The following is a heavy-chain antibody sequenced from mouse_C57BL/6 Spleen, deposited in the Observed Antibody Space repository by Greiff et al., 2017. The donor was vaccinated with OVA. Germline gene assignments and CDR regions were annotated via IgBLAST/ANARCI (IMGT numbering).Heavy chain of an antibody. Sequence: QVQLQQSGPELVKPGASVKISCKASGYAFSSSWMNWVKQRPGKGLEWIGRIYPGDGDTNYNGKFKGKATLTADKSSSTAYMQLSSLTSEDSAVYCCARWDGYYYFDYWGQGTTLTVSS. D-gene: IGHD2-3*01. CDR3: ARWDGYYYFDY. CDR1: GYAFSSSW. J-gene: IGHJ2*01. V-gene: IGHV1-82*01. CDR2: IYPGDGDT.